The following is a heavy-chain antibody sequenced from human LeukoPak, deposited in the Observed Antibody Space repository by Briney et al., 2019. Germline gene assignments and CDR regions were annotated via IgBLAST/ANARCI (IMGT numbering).Heavy chain of an antibody. CDR1: GFTFSNYW. CDR3: ARGKTIAVAGTGDY. Sequence: GGSLRLSCAASGFTFSNYWMHWVRQPPGKGLEWVGTIKQDGSEKYYVDSVKGRFTISRDNPKNSLYLQMNSLRAEDTAVYYCARGKTIAVAGTGDYWGQGTLVTVSS. CDR2: IKQDGSEK. J-gene: IGHJ4*02. D-gene: IGHD6-19*01. V-gene: IGHV3-7*01.